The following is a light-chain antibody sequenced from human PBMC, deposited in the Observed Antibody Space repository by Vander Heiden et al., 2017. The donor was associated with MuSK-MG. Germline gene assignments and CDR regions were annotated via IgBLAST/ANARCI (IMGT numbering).Light chain of an antibody. CDR3: QQDNSYPYT. CDR1: QSISSW. Sequence: DIQMTQSPSTLSASVGDRVTITCRASQSISSWLAWYQQQPGKAPKLLIYDASSLESGAPSRFSGSGSGTEFTLTISSLQPDDFATYYCQQDNSYPYTFGQGTKLEIK. V-gene: IGKV1-5*01. J-gene: IGKJ2*01. CDR2: DAS.